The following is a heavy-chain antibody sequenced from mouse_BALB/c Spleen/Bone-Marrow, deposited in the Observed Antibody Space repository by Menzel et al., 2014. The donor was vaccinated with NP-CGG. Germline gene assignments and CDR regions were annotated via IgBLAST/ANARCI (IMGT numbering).Heavy chain of an antibody. Sequence: VQLQQSGPGLVQPSQSLSITCTVSGFSLTSYGVHWVRQSPGKGLEWLGVIWRGGSTDYNAAFMSRLSITEDNSKSQVFFKMNILQADDTAIYYCAKNWDWYFEVWGAGTTVTVSS. V-gene: IGHV2-5*01. D-gene: IGHD4-1*01. CDR2: IWRGGST. J-gene: IGHJ1*01. CDR1: GFSLTSYG. CDR3: AKNWDWYFEV.